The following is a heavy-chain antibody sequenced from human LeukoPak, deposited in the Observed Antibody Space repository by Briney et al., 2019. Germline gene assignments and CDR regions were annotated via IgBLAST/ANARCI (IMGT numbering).Heavy chain of an antibody. CDR2: INAGNGNT. CDR1: GYTFTSYA. D-gene: IGHD3-10*01. Sequence: ASVKVSCKASGYTFTSYAMHWVRQAPGQRLEWMGWINAGNGNTKYSQKFQGRVTITRDTSASTAYMELSSLRSEDTAVYYCAIHPSYGYYYYGMTSGAKGPRSPSP. V-gene: IGHV1-3*01. J-gene: IGHJ6*02. CDR3: AIHPSYGYYYYGMTS.